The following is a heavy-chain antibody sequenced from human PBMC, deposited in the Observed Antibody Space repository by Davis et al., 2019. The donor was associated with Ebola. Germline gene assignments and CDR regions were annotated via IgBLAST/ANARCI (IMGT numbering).Heavy chain of an antibody. V-gene: IGHV4-31*11. J-gene: IGHJ5*02. CDR2: IYYSGST. Sequence: PSETLSLTCAVYGGSFSGYYWSWIRQHPGKGLEWIGYIYYSGSTYYNPSLKSRVTISVDTSKNQFSLKLSSVTAADTAVYYCARRPAAIRWFDPWGQGTLVTVSS. D-gene: IGHD2-2*02. CDR3: ARRPAAIRWFDP. CDR1: GGSFSGYY.